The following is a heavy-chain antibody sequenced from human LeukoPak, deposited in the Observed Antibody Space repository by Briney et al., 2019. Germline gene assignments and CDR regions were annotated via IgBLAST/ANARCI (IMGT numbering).Heavy chain of an antibody. CDR1: GVSISISNHY. D-gene: IGHD3-3*01. V-gene: IGHV4-39*01. CDR3: ARRNYDVLSGYYDAFDI. Sequence: PSETLSLTCTVSGVSISISNHYWTWIRQPPGKGLQWVGNIYSSGTTNYNPSLKSRVTISVDTSENQFSLKLTSVTAADTAVYYCARRNYDVLSGYYDAFDIWDQGTMVTVSS. CDR2: IYSSGTT. J-gene: IGHJ3*02.